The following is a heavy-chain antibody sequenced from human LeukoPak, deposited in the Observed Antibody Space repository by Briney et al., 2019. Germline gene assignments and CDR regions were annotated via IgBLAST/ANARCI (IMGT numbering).Heavy chain of an antibody. CDR2: INPNSGGT. V-gene: IGHV1-2*02. Sequence: ASVKVSCKASGYTFTGYYIHWVRQAPGQGLEWMGWINPNSGGTNYAQKFQGRVTMTRDTSISTAYMDLSRLRSDDTAVYYCARGSIGGATFDYFDYWGQGTLVTVSS. J-gene: IGHJ4*02. D-gene: IGHD1-26*01. CDR3: ARGSIGGATFDYFDY. CDR1: GYTFTGYY.